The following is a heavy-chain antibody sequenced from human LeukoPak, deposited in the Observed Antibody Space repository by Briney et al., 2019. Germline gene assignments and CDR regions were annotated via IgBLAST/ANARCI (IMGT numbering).Heavy chain of an antibody. Sequence: SETLSLTCAVYGGSFSGYYWSWIRQPPEKGLEWIGEINHSGSTNYNPSLKSRVTISVDASKNQFSLKLSSVTAADTAVYYCARGGYCSSTSCSRFDYWGQGTLVTVSS. CDR1: GGSFSGYY. V-gene: IGHV4-34*01. CDR3: ARGGYCSSTSCSRFDY. CDR2: INHSGST. D-gene: IGHD2-2*01. J-gene: IGHJ4*02.